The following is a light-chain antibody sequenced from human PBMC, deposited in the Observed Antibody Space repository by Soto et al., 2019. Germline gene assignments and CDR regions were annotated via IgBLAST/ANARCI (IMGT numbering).Light chain of an antibody. Sequence: EIVLTQSPGALSLSPGERATLSCSASQSVTSSYLAWYQQKPGQAPRLLIYGASSRATGIPDRFSGSGSGTDFTLTIGSLEPEDFAVYYCQQHGSSPWTFGQGTKVDIK. J-gene: IGKJ1*01. CDR2: GAS. CDR1: QSVTSSY. CDR3: QQHGSSPWT. V-gene: IGKV3-20*01.